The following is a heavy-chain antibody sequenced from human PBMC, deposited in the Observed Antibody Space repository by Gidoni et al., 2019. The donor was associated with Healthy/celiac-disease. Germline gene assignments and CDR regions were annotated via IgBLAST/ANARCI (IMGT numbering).Heavy chain of an antibody. Sequence: EVQLVESGGGLVQSGGSMRLSCAASGLTFSSYSMNWVRQAPGKGLEWVSYISSSSSTIYYADSVKGRVTISRDNAKNSLYLQMNSLRDEDTAVYYCARGVLEWLLPFDYWGQGTLVTVSS. CDR2: ISSSSSTI. V-gene: IGHV3-48*02. CDR1: GLTFSSYS. CDR3: ARGVLEWLLPFDY. D-gene: IGHD3-3*01. J-gene: IGHJ4*02.